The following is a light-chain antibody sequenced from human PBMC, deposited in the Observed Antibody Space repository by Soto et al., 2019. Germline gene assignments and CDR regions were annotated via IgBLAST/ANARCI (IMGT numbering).Light chain of an antibody. CDR2: GAS. Sequence: EIVLTQSPGTLSLSPGERATLSCRASQSVSSSNLAWYQQKPGQAPRLLIYGASSGATGIPDRFSGSGSGTDFTLTISRLEPEDFAVYYCQQYGSSPYTFGQGTKLEIK. J-gene: IGKJ2*01. V-gene: IGKV3-20*01. CDR1: QSVSSSN. CDR3: QQYGSSPYT.